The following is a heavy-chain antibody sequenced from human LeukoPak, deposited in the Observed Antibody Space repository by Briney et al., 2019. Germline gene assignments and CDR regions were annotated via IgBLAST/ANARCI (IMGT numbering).Heavy chain of an antibody. CDR1: GYSISSGYY. Sequence: SETLSLTCTVSGYSISSGYYWGWIRQPPGKGLEWIGSIYHSGSTYYNPSLKSRVTISVDTSKNQFSLKLSSVTAADAAVYYCARGAANWFDPWGQGTLVTVSS. J-gene: IGHJ5*02. V-gene: IGHV4-38-2*02. CDR2: IYHSGST. CDR3: ARGAANWFDP. D-gene: IGHD6-13*01.